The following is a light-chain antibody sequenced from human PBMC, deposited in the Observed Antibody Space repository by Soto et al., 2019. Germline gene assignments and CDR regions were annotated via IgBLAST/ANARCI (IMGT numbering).Light chain of an antibody. CDR1: QSVFSS. CDR2: GSA. V-gene: IGKV3-20*01. J-gene: IGKJ5*01. Sequence: EILMTQSPATLSVSPGERATLSCRASQSVFSSLAWYQQRPGQAPRLLIYGSATRATGIPDRFSGSGSGTEFTLTISRLEPEDFALYYCQQYGSSPITFGQGTRLEIK. CDR3: QQYGSSPIT.